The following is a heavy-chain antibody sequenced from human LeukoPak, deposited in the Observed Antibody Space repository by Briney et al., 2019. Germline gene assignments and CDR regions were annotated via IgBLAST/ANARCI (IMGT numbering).Heavy chain of an antibody. CDR2: IYYSGST. CDR3: ARYGEGGGPFDY. D-gene: IGHD1-26*01. Sequence: PSETLSLTCTVSGGSISNYYWSWIRQPPGKGLEWIGHIYYSGSTNYNPSLSSRVTISVDTSKNQFSLKLSSVTAADTAVYYCARYGEGGGPFDYWGQGTLVTVSS. V-gene: IGHV4-59*01. CDR1: GGSISNYY. J-gene: IGHJ4*02.